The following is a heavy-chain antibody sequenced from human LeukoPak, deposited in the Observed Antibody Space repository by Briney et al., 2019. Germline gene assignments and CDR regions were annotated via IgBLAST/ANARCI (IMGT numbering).Heavy chain of an antibody. CDR3: ARDRASGYYYSFDY. CDR1: GFTFSTYG. V-gene: IGHV3-33*01. Sequence: HPGRSLRLSCAASGFTFSTYGMHWVLQAPAKGLDCVAVIWFDGSNKYYVDSVKGRFTISRDNSTNTLYLQMNSLRAEDTAVYFCARDRASGYYYSFDYWGQGTLVTVSS. D-gene: IGHD3-22*01. J-gene: IGHJ4*02. CDR2: IWFDGSNK.